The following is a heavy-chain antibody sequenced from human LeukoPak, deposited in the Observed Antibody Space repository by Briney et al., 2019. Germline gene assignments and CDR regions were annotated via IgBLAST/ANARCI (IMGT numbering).Heavy chain of an antibody. V-gene: IGHV1-46*01. CDR1: GYTFIHYY. Sequence: GASMKVSCKTSGYTFIHYYIHWVRQAPGQGLEWMGIINPSGGRTSYAQKFQGRVTMTRDTSTSTVYMALSSLRSEDTAVYSCARDAYCGGDCPSRAMDVWGQGTTVTVSS. CDR3: ARDAYCGGDCPSRAMDV. CDR2: INPSGGRT. J-gene: IGHJ6*02. D-gene: IGHD2-21*02.